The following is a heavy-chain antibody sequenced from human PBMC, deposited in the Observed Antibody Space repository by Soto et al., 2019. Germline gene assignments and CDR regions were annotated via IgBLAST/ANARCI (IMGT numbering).Heavy chain of an antibody. CDR3: AGTYYYDSSGYYPGG. Sequence: SVKVSCKAPGGTFSSYTISWVRQAPGQGLEWMGRIIPILGIANYAQKFQGRVTITADKSTSTAYMELSSLRSEDTALYYCAGTYYYDSSGYYPGGWGQGTLVTVSS. D-gene: IGHD3-22*01. CDR1: GGTFSSYT. CDR2: IIPILGIA. J-gene: IGHJ4*02. V-gene: IGHV1-69*02.